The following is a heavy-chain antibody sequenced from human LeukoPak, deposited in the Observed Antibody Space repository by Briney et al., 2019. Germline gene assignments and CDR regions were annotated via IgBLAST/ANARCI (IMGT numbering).Heavy chain of an antibody. CDR3: ATLRRNGYNYDY. CDR1: GFSFNTYW. V-gene: IGHV3-23*01. Sequence: GSLKLSCVASGFSFNTYWMSWVRQAPGKGLEWVSAINGSGGSTYYADSVKGRFTISRDNAKNSLYLQMNSLRAEDTALYYCATLRRNGYNYDYWGQGTLVTVSS. D-gene: IGHD5-24*01. J-gene: IGHJ4*02. CDR2: INGSGGST.